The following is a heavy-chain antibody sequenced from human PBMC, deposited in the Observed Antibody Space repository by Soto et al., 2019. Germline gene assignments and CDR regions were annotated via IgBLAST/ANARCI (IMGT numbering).Heavy chain of an antibody. Sequence: GGSLRLSCAASGFTFSSYGMHWVRQAPGKGLEWVAVIWYDVSNKYYADSVKGRFTISRDNSKNTLYLQMNSLRAEDTAVYYCARDQQWLVRFYFDFWGQGTLVTVSS. D-gene: IGHD6-19*01. J-gene: IGHJ4*02. V-gene: IGHV3-33*01. CDR3: ARDQQWLVRFYFDF. CDR2: IWYDVSNK. CDR1: GFTFSSYG.